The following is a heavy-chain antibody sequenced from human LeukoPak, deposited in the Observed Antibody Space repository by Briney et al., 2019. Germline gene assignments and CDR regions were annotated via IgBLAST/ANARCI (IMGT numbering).Heavy chain of an antibody. J-gene: IGHJ4*02. CDR3: ARYAYSSSFDY. Sequence: GASVKVSCKVSGYTLTELSMHWVRQAPGKGLEWMGGFDPEDGETIYAQKFQGRVTMTRDTSITTAYMELSRLRSDDTAVYYCARYAYSSSFDYWGQGTLLTVSS. CDR2: FDPEDGET. V-gene: IGHV1-24*01. D-gene: IGHD6-6*01. CDR1: GYTLTELS.